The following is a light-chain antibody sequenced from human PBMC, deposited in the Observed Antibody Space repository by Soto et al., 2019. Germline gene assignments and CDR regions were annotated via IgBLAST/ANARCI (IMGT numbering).Light chain of an antibody. CDR3: SSYAGSSTV. CDR2: EVS. J-gene: IGLJ1*01. CDR1: SSDVGGYNY. V-gene: IGLV2-8*01. Sequence: QLVLTQPPSASGSPGQSVTISCTGTSSDVGGYNYVSWYQQHPGKAPKLMIYEVSYRPSGVPDRFSGSKSGNTASLTVSGLQAEDEADYYCSSYAGSSTVFGTGTKLTVL.